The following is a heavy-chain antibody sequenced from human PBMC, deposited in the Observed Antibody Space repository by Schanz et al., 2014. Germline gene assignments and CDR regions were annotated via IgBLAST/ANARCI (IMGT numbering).Heavy chain of an antibody. Sequence: EAQLVEPGGGLVQPGGSLRLSCAASGFSVGNKYMNWVRQAPGKGLEWVSFIYIGGNTYYADSVKGRFTISRDNAKNSLYLQMNSLRAEDTAVYYCAKGRFGELSAFDSWGQGTMVTVSS. J-gene: IGHJ3*02. V-gene: IGHV3-66*01. CDR2: IYIGGNT. D-gene: IGHD3-10*01. CDR1: GFSVGNKY. CDR3: AKGRFGELSAFDS.